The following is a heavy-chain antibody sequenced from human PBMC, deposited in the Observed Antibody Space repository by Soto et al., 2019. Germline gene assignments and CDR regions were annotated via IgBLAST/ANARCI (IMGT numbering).Heavy chain of an antibody. CDR1: GGSISSYY. V-gene: IGHV4-59*12. Sequence: SETLSLSCTVSGGSISSYYWSWIRQPPGKGLEWIGYIYYSGSTNYNPSLKSRVTISVDTSKNQFSLKLSSVTAADTAVYYCARVRGFFCSGGSCPDNYIDYWGQGILVSVSS. CDR2: IYYSGST. D-gene: IGHD2-15*01. CDR3: ARVRGFFCSGGSCPDNYIDY. J-gene: IGHJ4*02.